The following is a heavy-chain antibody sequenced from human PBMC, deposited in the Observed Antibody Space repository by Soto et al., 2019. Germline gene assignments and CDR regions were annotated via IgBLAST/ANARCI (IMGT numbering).Heavy chain of an antibody. J-gene: IGHJ4*02. D-gene: IGHD3-22*01. CDR2: ISYDGSNK. CDR3: AREDDSSGYYPFDY. V-gene: IGHV3-30-3*01. CDR1: GFTFSSYA. Sequence: GGSLRLSCAASGFTFSSYAMHWVRQAPGKGLEWVAVISYDGSNKYYADSVKGRFTISRDNSKNTLYLQMNSLRAEDTAVYYCAREDDSSGYYPFDYWGQGTLVTVSS.